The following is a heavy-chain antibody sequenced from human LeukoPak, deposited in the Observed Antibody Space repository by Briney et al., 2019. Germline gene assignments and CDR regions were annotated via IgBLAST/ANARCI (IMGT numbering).Heavy chain of an antibody. D-gene: IGHD4-17*01. V-gene: IGHV4-59*08. Sequence: PSETLSLTCTVSGGSISSYYWSWIRQPPGKGLEWIGYIYYSGSTNYNPSLKSRVTISVDTSKNQFSLKLSSVTAADTAVYYCARRGDYGDYLSWFDPWGQGTLVTVSS. J-gene: IGHJ5*02. CDR3: ARRGDYGDYLSWFDP. CDR2: IYYSGST. CDR1: GGSISSYY.